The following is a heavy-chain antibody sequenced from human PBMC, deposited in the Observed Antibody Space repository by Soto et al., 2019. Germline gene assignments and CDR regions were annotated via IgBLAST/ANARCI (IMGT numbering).Heavy chain of an antibody. CDR1: GGSISSYY. Sequence: QVQLQESGPGLVKPSETLSLTCTVSGGSISSYYWSWIRQPPGKGLEWIGYIYYSGNTNYNPSLKSRVTISVDTSKNQFSLKLSSLTTADTAVYYCARETRYCSGGSCYSGGYFDYWGQGTLVTVSS. CDR3: ARETRYCSGGSCYSGGYFDY. V-gene: IGHV4-59*01. D-gene: IGHD2-15*01. J-gene: IGHJ4*02. CDR2: IYYSGNT.